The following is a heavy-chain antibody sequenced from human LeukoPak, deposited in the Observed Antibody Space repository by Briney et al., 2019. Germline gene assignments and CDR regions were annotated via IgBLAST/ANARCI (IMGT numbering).Heavy chain of an antibody. CDR1: GFTFSRYG. CDR3: ATDGPLIWFGPTIA. J-gene: IGHJ5*02. D-gene: IGHD3-10*01. CDR2: VSSCGSGT. V-gene: IGHV3-23*01. Sequence: GGSLRLSCVASGFTFSRYGMSWVRQAPGKGLEWVAPVSSCGSGTYYLDSLKGRFIISRDNSQNTVFLQMKSLRHEDTALYFFATDGPLIWFGPTIAWGKGTLVTGS.